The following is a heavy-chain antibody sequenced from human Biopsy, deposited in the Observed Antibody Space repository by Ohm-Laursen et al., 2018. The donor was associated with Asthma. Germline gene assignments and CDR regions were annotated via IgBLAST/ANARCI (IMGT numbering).Heavy chain of an antibody. CDR3: AKERYYDSWSGYPI. Sequence: SLRLSCAASGFIFSNYALHWVRQAPGKGLEWVAVISYDGTNKYYADSVKGRFTISRDNSKNTLYLQMNSLRAEDTAVYYCAKERYYDSWSGYPIWGQGTMVTVSS. V-gene: IGHV3-30-3*01. D-gene: IGHD3-3*01. CDR1: GFIFSNYA. CDR2: ISYDGTNK. J-gene: IGHJ3*02.